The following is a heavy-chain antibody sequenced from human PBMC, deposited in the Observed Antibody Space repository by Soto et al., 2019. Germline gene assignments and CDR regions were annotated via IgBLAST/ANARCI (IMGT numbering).Heavy chain of an antibody. J-gene: IGHJ4*02. CDR2: ISGSIGRT. D-gene: IGHD6-6*01. CDR1: GFTFRSYA. Sequence: EVQLLESGGGLVQPGGSLRLSCAASGFTFRSYAMSWVRQAPGKGLEWVSGISGSIGRTYYADSVKGRFTISRDNSKNSLFLQMNSLRAEDTAMYYCAKDRESSTAPRGGCDYWGQGTLVTVSS. CDR3: AKDRESSTAPRGGCDY. V-gene: IGHV3-23*01.